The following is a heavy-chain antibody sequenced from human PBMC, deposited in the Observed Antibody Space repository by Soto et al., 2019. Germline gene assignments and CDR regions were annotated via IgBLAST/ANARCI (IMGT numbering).Heavy chain of an antibody. D-gene: IGHD3-10*01. J-gene: IGHJ4*02. V-gene: IGHV3-23*01. CDR2: FRSGGDDDTT. CDR1: GFTFSSYS. CDR3: AKKVNSGSGSQFFDY. Sequence: GGSLRLSCAASGFTFSSYSMSWVRQAPGKGLEWVSGFRSGGDDDTTYYADSVGGRFTISKDNSKNTLFLQMSSLRAEDTAIYYCAKKVNSGSGSQFFDYWGQGTLVTVSS.